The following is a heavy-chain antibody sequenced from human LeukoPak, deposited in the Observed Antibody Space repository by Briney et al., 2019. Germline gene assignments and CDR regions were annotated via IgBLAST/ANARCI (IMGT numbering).Heavy chain of an antibody. D-gene: IGHD3-10*01. CDR2: IYPGDSDT. CDR3: ARIPYHYYGSGSYSNYYYYYMDV. CDR1: GYSFTSYW. J-gene: IGHJ6*03. Sequence: PGESLKISCKGSGYSFTSYWIGWVRQMPGKGLVWMGIIYPGDSDTRYSPSFQGQVTISADKSISTAYLQWSSLKASDTAMYYCARIPYHYYGSGSYSNYYYYYMDVWGKGTTVTVSS. V-gene: IGHV5-51*01.